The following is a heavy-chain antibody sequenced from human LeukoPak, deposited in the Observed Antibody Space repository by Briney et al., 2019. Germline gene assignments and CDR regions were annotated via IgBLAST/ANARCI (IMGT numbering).Heavy chain of an antibody. J-gene: IGHJ6*03. V-gene: IGHV1-2*02. CDR2: INPNSGGT. D-gene: IGHD6-6*01. CDR1: GYTFTGYY. Sequence: ASVKVSCKASGYTFTGYYMHWVRQAPGQGLEWMGWINPNSGGTNYAQKFQGRVTMTRDTSISTAYMELSRLRSDDTAVYYCARDYSSSSAYYYYYYMDVWGKGTMVTVSS. CDR3: ARDYSSSSAYYYYYYMDV.